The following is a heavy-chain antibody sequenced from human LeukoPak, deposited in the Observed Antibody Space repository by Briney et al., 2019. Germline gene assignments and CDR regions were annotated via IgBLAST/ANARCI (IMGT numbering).Heavy chain of an antibody. CDR1: GFTFSSYG. CDR3: ASLRDGYNTLDAFDI. CDR2: IWYDGSNK. D-gene: IGHD5-24*01. J-gene: IGHJ3*02. V-gene: IGHV3-33*01. Sequence: GRSLRLSCAASGFTFSSYGMHWVRQAPGKGLEWVAVIWYDGSNKYYADSVKGRFTISRDNSKNTLYLQMSSLRAEDTAVYYCASLRDGYNTLDAFDIWGQGTMVTVSS.